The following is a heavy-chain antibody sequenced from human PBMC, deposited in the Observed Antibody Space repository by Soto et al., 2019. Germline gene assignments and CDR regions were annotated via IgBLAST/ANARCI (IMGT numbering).Heavy chain of an antibody. CDR2: ISTTGSFT. CDR3: ARAQWELDY. V-gene: IGHV3-11*06. Sequence: GGSVRLSCAASGFTFSDYYMSWIRQAPGKGLEWVSFISTTGSFTNYADSLKGRFTISRDNAKNSLYLQINSLRGDDTAVYYCARAQWELDYWGQGTLVTVSS. CDR1: GFTFSDYY. D-gene: IGHD1-26*01. J-gene: IGHJ4*02.